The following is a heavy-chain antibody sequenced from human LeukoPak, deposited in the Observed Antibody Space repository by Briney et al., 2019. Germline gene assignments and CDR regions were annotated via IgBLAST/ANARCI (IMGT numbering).Heavy chain of an antibody. Sequence: SETLSLTCTVSGGSMNSYYWSWIRQPPGKGLEWIGYIYYSGSTNYNPSLKSRVTISVDTSKNQFSLKLSSVTAADTAVYYCARHQFQLLVNDDAFDMWGQGTMVTVSS. CDR1: GGSMNSYY. J-gene: IGHJ3*02. V-gene: IGHV4-59*08. CDR2: IYYSGST. D-gene: IGHD2-2*01. CDR3: ARHQFQLLVNDDAFDM.